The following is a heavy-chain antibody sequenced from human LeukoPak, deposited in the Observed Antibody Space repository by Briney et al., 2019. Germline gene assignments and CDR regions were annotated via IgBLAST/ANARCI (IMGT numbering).Heavy chain of an antibody. D-gene: IGHD1-14*01. CDR2: IYYSGST. Sequence: SETLSLTCTVSGGSISSYYWSWIRQPPGKGLEWIGYIYYSGSTNYNPSLKSRVTISVDTSKNQFSLKLSSVTAADTAVYYCARDRPAGINYWGQGTLVTVSS. CDR3: ARDRPAGINY. CDR1: GGSISSYY. J-gene: IGHJ4*02. V-gene: IGHV4-59*01.